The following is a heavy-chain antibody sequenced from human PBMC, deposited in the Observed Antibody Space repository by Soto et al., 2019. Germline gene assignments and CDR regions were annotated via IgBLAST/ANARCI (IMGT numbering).Heavy chain of an antibody. D-gene: IGHD6-19*01. J-gene: IGHJ3*02. CDR1: GGSISSSSYY. CDR2: IYYSGST. Sequence: SETLSLTCSVSGGSISSSSYYWGWIRQPPGKGLEWIGNIYYSGSTNYNPSLKSRVTISVDTSKNQFSLKLSSVTAADTAVYYCARDKKEESSGWYDAFDIWGQGTMVTVSS. V-gene: IGHV4-39*07. CDR3: ARDKKEESSGWYDAFDI.